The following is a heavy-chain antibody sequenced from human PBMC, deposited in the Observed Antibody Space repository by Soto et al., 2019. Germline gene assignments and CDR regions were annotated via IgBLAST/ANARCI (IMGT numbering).Heavy chain of an antibody. CDR2: IIPIFGTA. V-gene: IGHV1-69*06. J-gene: IGHJ6*02. CDR1: GGTFSSYA. CDR3: ARRGNTMVRGVIIPTYYYYGMDV. Sequence: SVKVSCKASGGTFSSYAISWVRQAPGQGLEWMGGIIPIFGTANYAQKFQGRVAITADKSTSTAYMELSSLRSEDTAVYYCARRGNTMVRGVIIPTYYYYGMDVWGQGTTVTVS. D-gene: IGHD3-10*01.